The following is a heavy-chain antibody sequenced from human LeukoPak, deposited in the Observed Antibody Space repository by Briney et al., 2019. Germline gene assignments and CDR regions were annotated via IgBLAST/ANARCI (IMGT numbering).Heavy chain of an antibody. D-gene: IGHD2-15*01. J-gene: IGHJ4*02. CDR1: EYTFTGYY. CDR2: INPNSGGT. V-gene: IGHV1-2*02. Sequence: ASVKVSCKASEYTFTGYYMHWVRQAPGQGLEWMGWINPNSGGTNYAQKFQGRVTMTRDTSISTAYMELSRLRSDDTAVYYCARVDIVVVVAATPYFDYWGQGTLVTVSS. CDR3: ARVDIVVVVAATPYFDY.